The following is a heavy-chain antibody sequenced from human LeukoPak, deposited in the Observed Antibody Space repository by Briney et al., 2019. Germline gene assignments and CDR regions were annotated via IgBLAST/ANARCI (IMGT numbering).Heavy chain of an antibody. D-gene: IGHD1-7*01. CDR1: GFTFSSYW. CDR3: ARVRLELRSDYMDV. CDR2: IKQDGSEK. V-gene: IGHV3-7*01. J-gene: IGHJ6*03. Sequence: GGSLRLSCAASGFTFSSYWMSWVRQAPGKGLEWVANIKQDGSEKYYVDSVKGRFTISRDNAKNSLYLQMNSLRAEDTAVYYCARVRLELRSDYMDVWGKGTTVTVSS.